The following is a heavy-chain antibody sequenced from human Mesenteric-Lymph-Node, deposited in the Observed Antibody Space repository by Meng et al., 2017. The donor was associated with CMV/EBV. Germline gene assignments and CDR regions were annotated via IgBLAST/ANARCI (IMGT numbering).Heavy chain of an antibody. Sequence: GESLKISCAASGFTVSTYWMNWVRQAPGKGLVWVSRIDFDGSSRIYADSVKGRFTISRDNAKNTVYLQMNTLRAEDTGVYYCARDRYCTSTTCDIPGWFDPWGQGTLGTVSS. V-gene: IGHV3-74*01. J-gene: IGHJ5*02. CDR3: ARDRYCTSTTCDIPGWFDP. D-gene: IGHD2/OR15-2a*01. CDR1: GFTVSTYW. CDR2: IDFDGSSR.